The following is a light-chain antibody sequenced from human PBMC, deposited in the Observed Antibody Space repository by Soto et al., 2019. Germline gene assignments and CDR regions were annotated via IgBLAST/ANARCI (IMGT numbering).Light chain of an antibody. CDR1: QSISSW. CDR3: EQLNSYPFT. Sequence: DIQMTQSPSTLSASVGDRVTITCRASQSISSWLAWYQQKPGKAPKVLISPASTLQSGVPSRFSGSGSGTEFTLTISSLQPEDFATYYCEQLNSYPFTFGQGTKVDIK. J-gene: IGKJ2*01. V-gene: IGKV1-9*01. CDR2: PAS.